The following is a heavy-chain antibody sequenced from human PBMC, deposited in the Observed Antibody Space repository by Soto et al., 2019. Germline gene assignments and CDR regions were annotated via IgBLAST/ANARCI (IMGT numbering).Heavy chain of an antibody. CDR3: LGGYVDDAFDI. J-gene: IGHJ3*02. D-gene: IGHD5-12*01. Sequence: ASVKVSCKASGYTFTINGISWVRQAPGQGLEWMGWISANSGTTNYAQNFQDRVTLTTDTSTSTAYMELRSLRSDDTAVYYCLGGYVDDAFDIWGQGTMVTVSS. CDR1: GYTFTING. CDR2: ISANSGTT. V-gene: IGHV1-18*01.